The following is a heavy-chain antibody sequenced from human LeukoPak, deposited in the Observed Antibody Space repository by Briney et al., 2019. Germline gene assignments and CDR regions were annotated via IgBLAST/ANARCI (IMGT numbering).Heavy chain of an antibody. D-gene: IGHD6-13*01. CDR1: GYSISSGYY. J-gene: IGHJ4*02. CDR2: IYHSGST. Sequence: SETLSLTCAVSGYSISSGYYWGWIRQPPGKGLEWIGSIYHSGSTYYNPSLKSRVTISVDTSKNQFSLKLSSVTAADTAVYYCARGGYSSSWYLGYWGQGTLVTVSS. CDR3: ARGGYSSSWYLGY. V-gene: IGHV4-38-2*01.